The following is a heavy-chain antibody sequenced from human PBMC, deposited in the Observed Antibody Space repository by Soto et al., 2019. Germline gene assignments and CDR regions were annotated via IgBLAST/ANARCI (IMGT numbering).Heavy chain of an antibody. J-gene: IGHJ6*02. Sequence: QVQVVQSGAEVKKPGSSVKVSCKVSGGIFTNNAISWVRQAPGQGLEWLGGVIPLFDTAYYAQIFRGRLRISADGATNTAYMELSGLTTEDTAVYFCATGGHNDGYNFYHGMDVWGQGTTVTV. CDR2: VIPLFDTA. V-gene: IGHV1-69*01. CDR1: GGIFTNNA. CDR3: ATGGHNDGYNFYHGMDV. D-gene: IGHD5-18*01.